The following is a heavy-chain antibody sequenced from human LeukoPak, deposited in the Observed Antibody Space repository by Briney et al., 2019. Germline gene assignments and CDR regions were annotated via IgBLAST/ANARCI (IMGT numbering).Heavy chain of an antibody. V-gene: IGHV3-74*01. J-gene: IGHJ5*02. CDR2: ISGDGRGT. D-gene: IGHD2-8*01. CDR1: GFIFTDYW. Sequence: LTGGSLRLSCAASGFIFTDYWMHWVRQGPGKELVWVARISGDGRGTTYVDSVKGRFTISRDNAKNFLYMEMTSLRDGDTAWYYCAKGDCNGECYLIDAWGQGTMVTVSS. CDR3: AKGDCNGECYLIDA.